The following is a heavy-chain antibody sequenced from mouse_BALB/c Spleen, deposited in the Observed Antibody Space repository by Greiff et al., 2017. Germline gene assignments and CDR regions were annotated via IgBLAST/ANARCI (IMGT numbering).Heavy chain of an antibody. V-gene: IGHV1S81*02. Sequence: QVQLKESGAELVKPGASVKLSCKASGYTFTSYYMYWVKQRPGQGLEWIGEINPSNGGTNFNEKFKSKATLTVDKSSSTAYMQLSSLTSEDSAVYYCTKSSNRGFAYWGQGTLVTVSA. CDR2: INPSNGGT. J-gene: IGHJ3*01. CDR1: GYTFTSYY. D-gene: IGHD4-1*01. CDR3: TKSSNRGFAY.